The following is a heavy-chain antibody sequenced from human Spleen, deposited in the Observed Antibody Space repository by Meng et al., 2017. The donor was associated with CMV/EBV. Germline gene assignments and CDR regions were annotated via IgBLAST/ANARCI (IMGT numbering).Heavy chain of an antibody. Sequence: ASVKVSCKASGYTFTGYYMHWVRQAPGQGLEWMGWINPNSGGTNYAQKFQGRVTMTRDTSISTAYMELSSLTSVTAADTAVYYCARAFRGMDVWGQGTTVTVSS. D-gene: IGHD2/OR15-2a*01. CDR3: ARAFRGMDV. V-gene: IGHV1-2*02. J-gene: IGHJ6*02. CDR1: GYTFTGYY. CDR2: INPNSGGT.